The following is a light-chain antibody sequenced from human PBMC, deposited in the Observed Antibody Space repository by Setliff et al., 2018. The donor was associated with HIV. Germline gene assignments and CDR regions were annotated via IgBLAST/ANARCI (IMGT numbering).Light chain of an antibody. Sequence: QSVLTQPASVCGSPGQSLTISCTGTSSDVGGYNFVSWYQHHPGKAPKLIIYDVTKRTSGVSHRFSGSKSANTASLTISGLRAEDEADYYCGSYTSGSTLGVFGTGTKVTV. V-gene: IGLV2-14*03. J-gene: IGLJ1*01. CDR1: SSDVGGYNF. CDR3: GSYTSGSTLGV. CDR2: DVT.